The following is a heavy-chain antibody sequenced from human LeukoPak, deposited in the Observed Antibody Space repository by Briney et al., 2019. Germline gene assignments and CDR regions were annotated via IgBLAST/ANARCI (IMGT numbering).Heavy chain of an antibody. Sequence: PSETLSLTCTVSGGSISSYYWSWIRQPPGKGLEWIGYIYYSGSTNYNPSLKGRVTISVDTSKNQFSLKLSSVTAADTAAYYCARQSTTVTSRFDYWGQGTLVTVSS. CDR2: IYYSGST. D-gene: IGHD4-17*01. V-gene: IGHV4-59*08. CDR3: ARQSTTVTSRFDY. J-gene: IGHJ4*02. CDR1: GGSISSYY.